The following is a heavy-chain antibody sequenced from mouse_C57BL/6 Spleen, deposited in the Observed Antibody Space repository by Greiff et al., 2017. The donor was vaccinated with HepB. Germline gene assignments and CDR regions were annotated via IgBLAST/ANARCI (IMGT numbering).Heavy chain of an antibody. CDR1: GFTFSDYY. CDR3: ARDENYGAMDY. CDR2: INYDGSST. V-gene: IGHV5-16*01. J-gene: IGHJ4*01. Sequence: EVQLVESEGGLVQPGSSMKLSCTASGFTFSDYYMAWVRQVPEKGLEWVANINYDGSSTYYLDSLKSRFIISRDNAKNILYLQMSSVKSEDTATYYCARDENYGAMDYWGQGTSVTVSS. D-gene: IGHD1-1*01.